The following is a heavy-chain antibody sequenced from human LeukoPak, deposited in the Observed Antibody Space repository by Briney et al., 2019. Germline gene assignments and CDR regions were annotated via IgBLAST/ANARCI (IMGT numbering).Heavy chain of an antibody. Sequence: GGSLRLSCAASGFTFSSYSMNWVRQAPGKGLEWVSLISGDGNTRYYADSVKGRFTISRDNSKNSLHLQMKSLRSEDTALYYCARQGVDPVPRYSIYYFMDVWGKGTTVTVSS. CDR1: GFTFSSYS. CDR3: ARQGVDPVPRYSIYYFMDV. CDR2: ISGDGNTR. D-gene: IGHD3-9*01. J-gene: IGHJ6*03. V-gene: IGHV3-43*02.